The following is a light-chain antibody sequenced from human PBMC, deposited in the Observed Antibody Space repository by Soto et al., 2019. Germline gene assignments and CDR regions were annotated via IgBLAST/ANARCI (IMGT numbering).Light chain of an antibody. V-gene: IGKV3-11*01. J-gene: IGKJ5*01. Sequence: EIVLTQFPATLSLSLGERATLSCKASQSVSNYVGWYQQKPGLAPRLLISEASDRATGIPARFSGSGSGTDFTLTISSLEPEDFAVYHCQHRGTFGQGTRLEIK. CDR1: QSVSNY. CDR2: EAS. CDR3: QHRGT.